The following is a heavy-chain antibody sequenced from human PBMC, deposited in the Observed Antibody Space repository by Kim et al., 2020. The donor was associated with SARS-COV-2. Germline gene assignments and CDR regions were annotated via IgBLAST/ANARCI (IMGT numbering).Heavy chain of an antibody. CDR2: INHSGST. Sequence: SETLSLTCAVYGGSFSGYYWSWIRQPPGKGLEWIGEINHSGSTNYNPSLKSRVTISVDTSKNQFSLKLSSVTAADTAVYYCARGDWRNYDYVWGSYRPSFDYWGQGTLVTVSS. CDR3: ARGDWRNYDYVWGSYRPSFDY. J-gene: IGHJ4*02. CDR1: GGSFSGYY. V-gene: IGHV4-34*01. D-gene: IGHD3-16*02.